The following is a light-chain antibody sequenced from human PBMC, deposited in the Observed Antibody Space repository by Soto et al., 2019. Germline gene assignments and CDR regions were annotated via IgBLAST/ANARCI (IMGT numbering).Light chain of an antibody. Sequence: QSALTQPRSVSGSPGQSVTISCTGTSSDVGGFNYVSWYQQHPGKAPQLMIYDVTKRPSGVPDRFSGSKSGYTASLTISGLQAADEADYYCYSYAGSYTVVFGGGTKLTVL. J-gene: IGLJ2*01. V-gene: IGLV2-11*01. CDR3: YSYAGSYTVV. CDR2: DVT. CDR1: SSDVGGFNY.